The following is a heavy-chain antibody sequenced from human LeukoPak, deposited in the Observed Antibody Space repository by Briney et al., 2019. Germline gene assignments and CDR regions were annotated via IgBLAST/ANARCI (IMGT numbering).Heavy chain of an antibody. V-gene: IGHV3-33*01. D-gene: IGHD3-10*01. CDR2: TWYDGRNK. Sequence: GGGLRLSRAASGITLNAIQWVHQAPGNGREGVALTWYDGRNKYYADFVKARLTTSIANSKNMVYLHMNSLRADDTAVYYCARDLFGSGSCTDYWGQGTLVTVSS. J-gene: IGHJ4*02. CDR1: GITLNA. CDR3: ARDLFGSGSCTDY.